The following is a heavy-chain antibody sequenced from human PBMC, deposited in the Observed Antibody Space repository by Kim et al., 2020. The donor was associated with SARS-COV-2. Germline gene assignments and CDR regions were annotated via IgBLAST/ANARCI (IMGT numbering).Heavy chain of an antibody. CDR3: ARDYSQWLMRTRLYYYGMDL. D-gene: IGHD6-19*01. V-gene: IGHV3-48*02. CDR1: GFTFSSYS. Sequence: GGSLRLSCAASGFTFSSYSMNWVRQAPGKGLEWVSYISSSSSTIYYADSVKGRFTISRDNAKNSLYLQMNSLGDEDTAVYYCARDYSQWLMRTRLYYYGMDLWGQGTTVTVSS. J-gene: IGHJ6*02. CDR2: ISSSSSTI.